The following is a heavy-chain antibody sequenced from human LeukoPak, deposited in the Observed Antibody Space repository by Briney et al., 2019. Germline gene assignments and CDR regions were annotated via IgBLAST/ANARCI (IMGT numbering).Heavy chain of an antibody. V-gene: IGHV3-49*04. Sequence: GGSLRLSCRTSGFNFGDYAMSCVRQAPGQGLEWVGFISTKPYGGTPDYAVSVKGRFTISVDDSKSIAYLRMNSLETEDTAVYYCTRDLHGDDAFDVWGQGTMVTVSS. CDR2: ISTKPYGGTP. CDR3: TRDLHGDDAFDV. CDR1: GFNFGDYA. D-gene: IGHD4-17*01. J-gene: IGHJ3*01.